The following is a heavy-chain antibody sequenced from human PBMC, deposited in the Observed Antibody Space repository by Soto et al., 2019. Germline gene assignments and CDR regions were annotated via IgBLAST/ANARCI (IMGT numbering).Heavy chain of an antibody. CDR1: GYTFTGYY. V-gene: IGHV1-2*04. Sequence: QVQLVQSGAEVKKPGASVKVSCKASGYTFTGYYMHWVRQAPGQGLEWMGWINPNSGGTNYAQKFQGWVTMTRDTSISTAYMELSRLRSDDTAVYYCARDLELKSSSWYDLGYYYYGMDVWGQGTTVTVSS. CDR3: ARDLELKSSSWYDLGYYYYGMDV. J-gene: IGHJ6*02. CDR2: INPNSGGT. D-gene: IGHD6-13*01.